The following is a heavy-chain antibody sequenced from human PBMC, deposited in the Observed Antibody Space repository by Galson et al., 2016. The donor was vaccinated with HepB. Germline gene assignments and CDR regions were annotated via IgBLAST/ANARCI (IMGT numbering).Heavy chain of an antibody. CDR2: IYHSGST. CDR3: ARQKAVTGHFDY. D-gene: IGHD4-11*01. Sequence: LSLTCAVSGGSIISTNWWSWVRQPPGKGLEWIGEIYHSGSTNYNPSLESRVTITVDKSKNQFSLKLSSVTAADTAVYYCARQKAVTGHFDYWGQGTLVTVSS. CDR1: GGSIISTNW. J-gene: IGHJ4*02. V-gene: IGHV4-4*02.